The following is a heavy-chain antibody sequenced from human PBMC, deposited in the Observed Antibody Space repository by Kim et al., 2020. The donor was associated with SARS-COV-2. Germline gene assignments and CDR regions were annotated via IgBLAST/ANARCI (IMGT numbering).Heavy chain of an antibody. CDR3: ARDYSISYSGSPSAFDH. V-gene: IGHV1-69*13. D-gene: IGHD1-26*01. Sequence: SVKVSCKASGGGFSSFSINWLRQAPGQGLEWVGGIIPIVGAPNYAQEFQGRVTISADRSTSTAYMELNTLRYDDTAFYFCARDYSISYSGSPSAFDHWGQGTLVTVSS. CDR2: IIPIVGAP. CDR1: GGGFSSFS. J-gene: IGHJ4*02.